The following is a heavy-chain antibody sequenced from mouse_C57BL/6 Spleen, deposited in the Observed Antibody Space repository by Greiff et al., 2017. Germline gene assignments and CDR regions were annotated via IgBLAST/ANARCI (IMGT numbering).Heavy chain of an antibody. CDR3: ERRADYGWYFDV. J-gene: IGHJ1*03. Sequence: QVQLQQPGAELVMPGASVKLSCKASGYTFTSYWMHWVKQRPGQGLEWIGEIDPSDSYTNYNQKFKGKSTLTVDKSSSTAYMQLSSLTSEDSAVYYCERRADYGWYFDVWGTGTTVTVSS. CDR1: GYTFTSYW. D-gene: IGHD1-1*01. CDR2: IDPSDSYT. V-gene: IGHV1-69*01.